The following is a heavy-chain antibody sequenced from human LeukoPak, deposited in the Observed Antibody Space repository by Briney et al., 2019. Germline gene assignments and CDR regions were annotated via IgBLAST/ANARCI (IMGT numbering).Heavy chain of an antibody. Sequence: PGGSLRLSCAASGFTFDDYAMHWVRQAPGKGLEWVSGISWNSGSIGYADSVKGRFTISRDNAKNSLYLQMNSLRAEDTALYYCAKDNRYSRRTYWYFDLWGRGTLVTVSS. D-gene: IGHD6-13*01. V-gene: IGHV3-9*01. CDR3: AKDNRYSRRTYWYFDL. J-gene: IGHJ2*01. CDR1: GFTFDDYA. CDR2: ISWNSGSI.